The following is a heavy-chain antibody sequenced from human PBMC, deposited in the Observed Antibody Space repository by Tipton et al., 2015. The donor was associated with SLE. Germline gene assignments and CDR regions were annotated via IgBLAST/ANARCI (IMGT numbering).Heavy chain of an antibody. V-gene: IGHV4-34*01. CDR2: INHSGST. Sequence: TLSLTCAVYGGSFSGYYWSWIRQPPGKGLEWIGEINHSGSTNYNPSLKSRVTISVDTSKNQFSLKLSSVTAADTAVYYCARGGYCSGGSCYSRNGGHWFDPWGQGTLVTLSS. D-gene: IGHD2-15*01. J-gene: IGHJ5*02. CDR3: ARGGYCSGGSCYSRNGGHWFDP. CDR1: GGSFSGYY.